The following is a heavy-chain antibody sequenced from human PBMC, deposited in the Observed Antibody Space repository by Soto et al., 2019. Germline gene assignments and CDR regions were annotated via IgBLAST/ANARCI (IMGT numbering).Heavy chain of an antibody. Sequence: GGSLRLSCAASGFTFSSYAMIWVRQAPGKGLEWVSAISGSGGSTYYADSVKGRFTISRDNSKNTLYLQMNGLRAEDTAVYYCAKDSDPVSTSSGDVWGQGTTVTVSS. CDR3: AKDSDPVSTSSGDV. D-gene: IGHD6-25*01. J-gene: IGHJ6*02. CDR1: GFTFSSYA. CDR2: ISGSGGST. V-gene: IGHV3-23*01.